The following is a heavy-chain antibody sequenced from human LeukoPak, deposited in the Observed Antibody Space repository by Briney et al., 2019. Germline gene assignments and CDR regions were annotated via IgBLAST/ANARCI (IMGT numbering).Heavy chain of an antibody. CDR2: INPNSGDT. Sequence: ASVKVSCKASGYTFTGYYMHWVRQAPGQGLEWMGWINPNSGDTKYSQKFQGRVTMSRDTSISTAYMELSRLRSDDTAVYYCATQRGSYLWGTDFDYWGQGTLVTVSS. D-gene: IGHD3-16*01. CDR1: GYTFTGYY. CDR3: ATQRGSYLWGTDFDY. V-gene: IGHV1-2*02. J-gene: IGHJ4*02.